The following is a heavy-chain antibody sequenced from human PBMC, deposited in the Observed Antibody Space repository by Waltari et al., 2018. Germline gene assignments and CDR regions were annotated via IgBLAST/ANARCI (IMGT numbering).Heavy chain of an antibody. CDR1: GFPFHDSS. V-gene: IGHV3-9*03. D-gene: IGHD3-3*01. J-gene: IGHJ4*02. CDR2: ISWNSGSI. CDR3: AKGHISNDFWSGSLDF. Sequence: VQVVESGGGLVQPGRSLRLSCAASGFPFHDSSIHWVRQAPGKGLEWVSGISWNSGSIGYADSVKGRFTISRDNAKNSLYLQMNSLRAEDMALYYCAKGHISNDFWSGSLDFWGQGTLVTVSS.